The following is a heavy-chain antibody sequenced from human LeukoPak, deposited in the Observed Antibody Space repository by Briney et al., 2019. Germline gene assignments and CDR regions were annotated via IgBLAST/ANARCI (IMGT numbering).Heavy chain of an antibody. CDR2: FANTAFA. Sequence: PSETLSLTCTVSGGSISSYYWTWVRQPPGKGLECIGYFANTAFAYYNPSLKNRVIMSLNTSKNQFSLRLNSVTAADTAVYYCARVRGSTFYIHYWGRGTLVTVSS. CDR3: ARVRGSTFYIHY. V-gene: IGHV4-59*12. CDR1: GGSISSYY. J-gene: IGHJ4*02. D-gene: IGHD2/OR15-2a*01.